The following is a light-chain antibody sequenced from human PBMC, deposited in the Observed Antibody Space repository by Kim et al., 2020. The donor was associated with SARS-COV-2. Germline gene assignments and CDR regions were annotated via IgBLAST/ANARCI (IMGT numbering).Light chain of an antibody. Sequence: SSELTQDPAVSVALGQTVRITCQGDSLRSYYASWYQQKPGQAPVLVIYGKNNRPSGIPERFSGSNAGNTASLTITGAQAEDEADYYCNSRDSSGNHIHDVFGTGTKVTVL. CDR1: SLRSYY. CDR3: NSRDSSGNHIHDV. V-gene: IGLV3-19*01. CDR2: GKN. J-gene: IGLJ1*01.